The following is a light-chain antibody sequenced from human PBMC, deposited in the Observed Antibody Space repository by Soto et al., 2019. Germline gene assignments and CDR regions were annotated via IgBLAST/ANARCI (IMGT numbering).Light chain of an antibody. J-gene: IGKJ4*01. CDR1: QTINNY. CDR3: QQTHITPLT. V-gene: IGKV1-39*01. Sequence: DIQMTQSPSSLSASVGDRVTITCRASQTINNYLNWYQHIPGKAPKLLIYGASSLQGGVPSRFSGSASGTYFTLTISSLQPEDFATYYCQQTHITPLTFGGGTRVEIK. CDR2: GAS.